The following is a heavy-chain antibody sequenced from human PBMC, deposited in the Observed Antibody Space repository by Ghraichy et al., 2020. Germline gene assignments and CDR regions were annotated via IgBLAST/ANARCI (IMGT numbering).Heavy chain of an antibody. CDR3: ARDGGGYDYVWGSYPPWSYYFDY. Sequence: GGSLRLSCAASGFTFSSYSMNWVRQAPGKGLEWVSSISSSSSYIYYADSVKGRFTISRDNAKNSLYLQMNSLRAEDTAVYYCARDGGGYDYVWGSYPPWSYYFDYWGQGTLVTVSS. J-gene: IGHJ4*02. CDR1: GFTFSSYS. V-gene: IGHV3-21*01. D-gene: IGHD3-16*02. CDR2: ISSSSSYI.